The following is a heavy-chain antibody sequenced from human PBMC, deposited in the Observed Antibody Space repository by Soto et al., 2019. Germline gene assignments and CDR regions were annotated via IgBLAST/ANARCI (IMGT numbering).Heavy chain of an antibody. CDR1: GFTFSSYA. J-gene: IGHJ4*02. Sequence: GGSLRLSCAASGFTFSSYAMSWVRQAPGKGLEWVSAISGSGGSTYYADSVKGRFTISRDNSKNTLYLQMNSLRAEDTAVYYCAKDPPKTGNIAVAGHGFDYWGQGTLVTVSS. V-gene: IGHV3-23*01. CDR2: ISGSGGST. CDR3: AKDPPKTGNIAVAGHGFDY. D-gene: IGHD6-19*01.